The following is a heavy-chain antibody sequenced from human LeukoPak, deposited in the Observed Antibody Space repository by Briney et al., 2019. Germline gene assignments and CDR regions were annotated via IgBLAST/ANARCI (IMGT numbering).Heavy chain of an antibody. CDR3: ARDDSSGYYYRILGY. D-gene: IGHD3-22*01. CDR2: ISSSSSNI. V-gene: IGHV3-21*01. J-gene: IGHJ4*02. Sequence: PGGSLRLSCAASGFTFSTYSMNWVRQAPGKGLEWVSSISSSSSNIYYADSVKGRFTISRDNAKNSLYLQTNSLRAEDTAVYYCARDDSSGYYYRILGYWGQGTLVTVSS. CDR1: GFTFSTYS.